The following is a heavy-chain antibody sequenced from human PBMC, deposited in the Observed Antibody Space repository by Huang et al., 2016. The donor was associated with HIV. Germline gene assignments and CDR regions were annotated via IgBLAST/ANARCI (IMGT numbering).Heavy chain of an antibody. CDR2: IGAYSGDT. CDR3: ARDPKYHRIGYYRQRRGIDI. Sequence: QIQLMQSGPELKQPGASVKVSCKASGYTFTSYGITWVRQAPGQGTEWRGWIGAYSGDTEYAQKFQGRVTLTTDTSTNIAYMELMSLRSDDTAKYYCARDPKYHRIGYYRQRRGIDIWGQGTMVIVSS. V-gene: IGHV1-18*01. D-gene: IGHD3-22*01. CDR1: GYTFTSYG. J-gene: IGHJ3*02.